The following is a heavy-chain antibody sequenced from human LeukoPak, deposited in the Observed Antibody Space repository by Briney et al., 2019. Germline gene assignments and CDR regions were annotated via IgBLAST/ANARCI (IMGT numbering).Heavy chain of an antibody. Sequence: GGSLRLSCATSGFSFNNDWMDWVRQAPGRGLEWVANINQDGSEKNCLDSVKGRFTISRDNAQNSLYLQMNGLRVEGTAVYYCTRRLDEWGQGTLVTVSS. J-gene: IGHJ4*02. CDR1: GFSFNNDW. D-gene: IGHD3-16*01. CDR2: INQDGSEK. V-gene: IGHV3-7*01. CDR3: TRRLDE.